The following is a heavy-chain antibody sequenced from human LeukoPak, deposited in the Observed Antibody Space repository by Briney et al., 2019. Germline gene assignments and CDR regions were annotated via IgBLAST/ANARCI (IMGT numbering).Heavy chain of an antibody. Sequence: PSETLSLTCAVYGGSFSGYYWSWIRQPPGKGLEWIGSIYYSGSTYYNPSLKSRVTISIDTSKNQVSLKLSSVTDADTAVYYCARFFFGKYNWFDPWGQGTLVTVSS. D-gene: IGHD3-16*01. J-gene: IGHJ5*02. CDR3: ARFFFGKYNWFDP. CDR1: GGSFSGYY. CDR2: IYYSGST. V-gene: IGHV4-34*01.